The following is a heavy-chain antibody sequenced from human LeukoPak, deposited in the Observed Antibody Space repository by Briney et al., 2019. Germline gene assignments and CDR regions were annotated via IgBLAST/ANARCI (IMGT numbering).Heavy chain of an antibody. J-gene: IGHJ4*02. CDR1: GGSISTNTYY. D-gene: IGHD6-13*01. CDR2: ILYTGST. CDR3: ARHVYSTTRYFYFDL. Sequence: SETLSLTCTVSGGSISTNTYYWGWLRQPPGKGLEWIGSILYTGSTFFNPSLKSRVSFSVYTSKNPFSLNVSSVTVADTAVYFCARHVYSTTRYFYFDLWGQGSLVAVSS. V-gene: IGHV4-39*01.